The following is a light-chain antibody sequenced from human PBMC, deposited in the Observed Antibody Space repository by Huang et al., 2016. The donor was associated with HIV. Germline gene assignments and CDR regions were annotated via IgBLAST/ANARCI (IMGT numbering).Light chain of an antibody. CDR1: QAIKNY. J-gene: IGKJ2*01. Sequence: DVQMTQSPSSLSASVGDRVTITCRVSQAIKNYLAWYQKKPGKVPELLIYEASTLQSGVSSRFSGSGSWTEFTLTISSLQPEYFATYYCQNYHSAPYIFGQGTRVDIK. CDR3: QNYHSAPYI. V-gene: IGKV1-27*01. CDR2: EAS.